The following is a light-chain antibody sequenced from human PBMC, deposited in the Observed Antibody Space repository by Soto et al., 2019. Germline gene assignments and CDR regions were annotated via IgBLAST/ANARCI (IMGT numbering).Light chain of an antibody. CDR3: GTWDSSLRFWV. CDR2: DNN. CDR1: SSNIGNNY. Sequence: QSVLTQPPSVSAAPGQKVTISCSGSSSNIGNNYVSWYQQLPGTAPKLLIYDNNKRPSGIPDRFSGSKSGTSATLGITGLQTGDEADYYCGTWDSSLRFWVFGGGTKLTVL. V-gene: IGLV1-51*01. J-gene: IGLJ2*01.